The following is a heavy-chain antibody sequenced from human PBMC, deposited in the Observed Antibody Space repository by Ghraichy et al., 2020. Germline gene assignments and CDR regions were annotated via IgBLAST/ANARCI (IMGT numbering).Heavy chain of an antibody. Sequence: SETLSLTCTVSGGSISSSSHYWGWIRQPPGKGLEWIGSIYYSGTTYYSPSLKNRVTISVDTSKNQFSLRLSSVTASDTAIYYCARLQAVAGSDYWGQGTLVTVSS. CDR1: GGSISSSSHY. CDR3: ARLQAVAGSDY. V-gene: IGHV4-39*01. D-gene: IGHD6-13*01. CDR2: IYYSGTT. J-gene: IGHJ4*02.